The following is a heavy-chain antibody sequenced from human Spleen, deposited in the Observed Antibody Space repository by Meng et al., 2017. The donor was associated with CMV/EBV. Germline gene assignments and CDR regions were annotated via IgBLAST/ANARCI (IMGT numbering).Heavy chain of an antibody. CDR2: KYYRSKWYN. D-gene: IGHD3-10*01. J-gene: IGHJ5*02. V-gene: IGHV6-1*01. Sequence: QDHHHHSGPGLAMPSQSLSRTRASSGDSGSSNSAAWHWISQSPSRGLEWLGRKYYRSKWYNDYAVSVKSRITINPDTSKNQFSLQLNSVTPEDTAVYYFARDQGAGEFDPWGQGTLVTVSS. CDR3: ARDQGAGEFDP. CDR1: GDSGSSNSAA.